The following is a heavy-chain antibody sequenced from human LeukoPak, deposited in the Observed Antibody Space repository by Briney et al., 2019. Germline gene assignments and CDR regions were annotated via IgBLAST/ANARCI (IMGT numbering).Heavy chain of an antibody. CDR2: INPNSGGT. CDR3: AREVELRDY. V-gene: IGHV1-2*02. CDR1: GYTFTGYY. J-gene: IGHJ4*02. D-gene: IGHD1-7*01. Sequence: GASVKVSCKASGYTFTGYYMHWVRQAPGQGLEWMGWINPNSGGTNYAQKFQGRVTMTRDTSISTAYMELGRLRSDDTVVYYCAREVELRDYWGQGTLVTVSS.